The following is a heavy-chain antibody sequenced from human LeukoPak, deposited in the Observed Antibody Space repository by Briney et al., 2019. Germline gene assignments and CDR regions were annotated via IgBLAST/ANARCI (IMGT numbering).Heavy chain of an antibody. J-gene: IGHJ6*03. Sequence: QSGGSLRLSCAASGFTFSSYAMSWVRQAPGKGLEWVSAISGSGGSTYYADSVKGRFTISRANSKNTLYLQMNSLRAEDTAVYYCAKAAYYGSGGYYMDVWGKGTTVTVSS. CDR1: GFTFSSYA. CDR3: AKAAYYGSGGYYMDV. CDR2: ISGSGGST. D-gene: IGHD3-10*01. V-gene: IGHV3-23*01.